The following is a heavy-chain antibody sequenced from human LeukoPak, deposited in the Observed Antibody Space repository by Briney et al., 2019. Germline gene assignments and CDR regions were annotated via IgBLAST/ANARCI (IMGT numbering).Heavy chain of an antibody. V-gene: IGHV1-2*04. Sequence: ASVKVSCKASGYTFTGYYMHWVRQAPGQGLEWMGWINPNSGGTNYAQKFQGWVTMTRDTSISTAYMELSRLRSDDTAVYYCARGAITMVRGVIIIYNWFDPWGQGTLVTVSS. D-gene: IGHD3-10*01. CDR2: INPNSGGT. CDR1: GYTFTGYY. CDR3: ARGAITMVRGVIIIYNWFDP. J-gene: IGHJ5*02.